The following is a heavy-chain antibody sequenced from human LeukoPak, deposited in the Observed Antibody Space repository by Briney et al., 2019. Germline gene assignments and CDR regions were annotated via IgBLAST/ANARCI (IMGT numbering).Heavy chain of an antibody. V-gene: IGHV3-74*01. J-gene: IGHJ4*02. D-gene: IGHD3-22*01. CDR1: GFTFSSYW. Sequence: GGSLRLSWAASGFTFSSYWMHWVRQAPGKGLVWVSRINSDGSSTSYADSVKGRFTISRDNAKNTLYLQMNSLRAEDTAVYYCSSGYYYDLFDYWGQGTLVTVSS. CDR3: SSGYYYDLFDY. CDR2: INSDGSST.